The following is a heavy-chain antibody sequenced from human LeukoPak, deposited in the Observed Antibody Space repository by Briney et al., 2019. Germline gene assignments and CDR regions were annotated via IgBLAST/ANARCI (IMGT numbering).Heavy chain of an antibody. CDR2: IYYSGST. J-gene: IGHJ6*03. Sequence: SETLSLACTVYGGSISSYYWSWIRQPPGNGLGWIGYIYYSGSTNYNPSLKSRVTISVDTSKNQFSLKLSSVTAADTAVYYCARFSSGYVYYYYYMDVWGKGTTVTVSS. CDR1: GGSISSYY. V-gene: IGHV4-59*01. CDR3: ARFSSGYVYYYYYMDV. D-gene: IGHD3-22*01.